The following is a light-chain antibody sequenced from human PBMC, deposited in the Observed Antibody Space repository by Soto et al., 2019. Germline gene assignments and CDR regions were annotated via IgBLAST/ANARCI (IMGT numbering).Light chain of an antibody. CDR1: QSISSW. V-gene: IGKV1-5*01. CDR2: DAS. CDR3: QQYNSWT. Sequence: DIQMTQYPSTLSASVGDRVTITCRANQSISSWLAWYQQKPGKVPKLLIYDASSLERGVPSRFSGSGSGTEFTLTISSMQPDDFATYYCQQYNSWTFGHGTKVDI. J-gene: IGKJ1*01.